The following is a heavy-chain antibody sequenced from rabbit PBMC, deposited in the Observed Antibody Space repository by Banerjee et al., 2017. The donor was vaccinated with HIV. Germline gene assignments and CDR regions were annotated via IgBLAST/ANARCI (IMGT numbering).Heavy chain of an antibody. CDR3: ARYYGASSGAYFIL. D-gene: IGHD1-1*01. CDR1: GFSFSSSYY. Sequence: CTASGFSFSSSYYMCWVRQAPGKGLEWIACIYGGSSGNTHYASWAKGRFTISKTSSTTVTLQMTSLTAADTATYFCARYYGASSGAYFILWGQGTLVTVS. CDR2: IYGGSSGNT. J-gene: IGHJ4*01. V-gene: IGHV1S40*01.